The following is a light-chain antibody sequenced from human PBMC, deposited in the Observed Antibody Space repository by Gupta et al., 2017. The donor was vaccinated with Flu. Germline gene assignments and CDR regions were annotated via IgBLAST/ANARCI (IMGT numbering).Light chain of an antibody. Sequence: QSAPTQPRSVSGSPGQSVTISCTGSSNDVGGSNRVSWYQQRPGKAPKLILYDVTERPSGVPDRFSGSKSGNTASLTXSXLQADEXADYYCSSHADSVTWVFGTGTTVTVL. CDR3: SSHADSVTWV. CDR2: DVT. CDR1: SNDVGGSNR. V-gene: IGLV2-11*01. J-gene: IGLJ1*01.